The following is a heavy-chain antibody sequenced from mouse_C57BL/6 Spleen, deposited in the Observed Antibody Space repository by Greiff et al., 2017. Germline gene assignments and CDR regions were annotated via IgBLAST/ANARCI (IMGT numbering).Heavy chain of an antibody. D-gene: IGHD6-5*01. CDR1: GYTFTSYW. J-gene: IGHJ2*01. CDR2: IDPSDSYT. CDR3: ARGGSLVCDY. Sequence: QVQLQQPGAELVMPGASVKLSCKASGYTFTSYWMHWVKQRPGQGLEWIGEIDPSDSYTNYNQKFKGKSTLTVDKSSSTAYMQLSSLTSEDSAVYYCARGGSLVCDYWGQGTTLTVSS. V-gene: IGHV1-69*01.